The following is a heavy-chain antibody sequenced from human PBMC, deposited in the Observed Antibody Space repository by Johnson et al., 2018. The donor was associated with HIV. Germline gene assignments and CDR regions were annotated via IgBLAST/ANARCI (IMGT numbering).Heavy chain of an antibody. CDR3: AKDRGSGWYWDAFDI. V-gene: IGHV3-30*04. CDR2: ISHDGSNK. J-gene: IGHJ3*02. D-gene: IGHD6-19*01. Sequence: QVQLVESGGGVVQPGRSLRLSCAASGFTFSNYAIHWVRQAPGKGLEWVAVISHDGSNKYYADSVKGRFTISRDNSKNTLYLQMNSLIAEDTAVYYCAKDRGSGWYWDAFDIWGQGTMVTVSS. CDR1: GFTFSNYA.